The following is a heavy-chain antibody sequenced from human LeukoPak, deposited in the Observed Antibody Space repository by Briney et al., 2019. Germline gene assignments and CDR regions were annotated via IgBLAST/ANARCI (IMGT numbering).Heavy chain of an antibody. CDR1: GFTFSSYA. Sequence: GGSLRLSCAASGFTFSSYAMSWVRQAPGKGLEWVSAISGSGGSTYYADSVKGRFTISRDNAKNSLYLQMNSLRAEDTAVYYCARGLSGSYFYFDYWGQGTLVTVSS. CDR2: ISGSGGST. J-gene: IGHJ4*02. V-gene: IGHV3-23*01. D-gene: IGHD1-26*01. CDR3: ARGLSGSYFYFDY.